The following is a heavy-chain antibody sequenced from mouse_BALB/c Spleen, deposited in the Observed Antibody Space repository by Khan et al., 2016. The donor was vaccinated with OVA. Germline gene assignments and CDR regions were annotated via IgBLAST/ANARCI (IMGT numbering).Heavy chain of an antibody. CDR2: ISSSDST. CDR1: GDSITSGY. D-gene: IGHD2-14*01. CDR3: ARWNYRYDGYVDY. Sequence: VQLKQSGPSLVKPSQTLSLTCSVTGDSITSGYWNWIRKFPGNKLEYMGYISSSDSTFYNPSLKSRISITRDTSTNQYYLQLNSVTTEDTATYYWARWNYRYDGYVDYWGQGTTLTVSS. J-gene: IGHJ2*01. V-gene: IGHV3-8*02.